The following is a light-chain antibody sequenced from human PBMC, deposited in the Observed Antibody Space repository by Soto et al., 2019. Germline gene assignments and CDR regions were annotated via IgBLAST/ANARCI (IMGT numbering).Light chain of an antibody. CDR2: GAS. Sequence: EIVLTQSPGTLSLSPGARATLSCRARQSVSSSYLAWYQQKPGQAPRLLIYGASSRATGIPDMFSGSGSGTDFTLTISRLEPEDFAVYFCQHYGSSPPITFGQGTRLEIK. CDR1: QSVSSSY. J-gene: IGKJ5*01. CDR3: QHYGSSPPIT. V-gene: IGKV3-20*01.